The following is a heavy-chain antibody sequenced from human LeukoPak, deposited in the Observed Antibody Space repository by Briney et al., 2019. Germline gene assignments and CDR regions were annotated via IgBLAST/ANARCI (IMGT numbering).Heavy chain of an antibody. Sequence: GGSLRLSCTASGFTFSSYWMSWVRRAPGKGLEWVANIKQDGSEKYYVDSVKGRFTISRDNAKNSLYLQRNSLRAEDTGVFYCARHGDYRHFDYWGQGTLVTVSS. J-gene: IGHJ4*02. V-gene: IGHV3-7*01. CDR1: GFTFSSYW. CDR2: IKQDGSEK. D-gene: IGHD4-17*01. CDR3: ARHGDYRHFDY.